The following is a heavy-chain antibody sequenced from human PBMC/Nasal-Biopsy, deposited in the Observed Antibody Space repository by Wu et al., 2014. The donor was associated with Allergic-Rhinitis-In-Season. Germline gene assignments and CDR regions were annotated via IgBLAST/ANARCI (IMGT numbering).Heavy chain of an antibody. Sequence: LRLSCAASGFIFSDHYMDWVRQVPGKGLEWVGRSRNVANDYTTEYAASVKGRFTISRDDSKNLLYLQMNSLEIEDTAVYYCVAGRSGHFVVEPPATSPVGYWGQGTLVTVSS. CDR3: VAGRSGHFVVEPPATSPVGY. J-gene: IGHJ4*02. CDR2: SRNVANDYTT. CDR1: GFIFSDHY. V-gene: IGHV3-72*01. D-gene: IGHD2-2*01.